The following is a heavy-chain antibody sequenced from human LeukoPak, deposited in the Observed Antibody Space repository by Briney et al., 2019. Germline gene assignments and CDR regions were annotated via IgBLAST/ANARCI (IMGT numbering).Heavy chain of an antibody. D-gene: IGHD6-13*01. V-gene: IGHV3-21*01. CDR1: GFTFSSYS. CDR3: ARLTYSSSPPDY. Sequence: GGSLRLSCAASGFTFSSYSMNWGRQAPGKGLEWVSSISSRSNYIYYADSVKGRFTISRDNAKNSLYLQMNSLRAEDTAVFYCARLTYSSSPPDYWGQGTLVTVSS. J-gene: IGHJ4*02. CDR2: ISSRSNYI.